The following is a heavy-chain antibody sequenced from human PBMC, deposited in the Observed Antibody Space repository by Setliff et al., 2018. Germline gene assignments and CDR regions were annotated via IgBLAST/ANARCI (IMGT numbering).Heavy chain of an antibody. Sequence: SETLSLTCTVSGCSISSSSYYWGWIRQPPGKGLEWIGSIYYSGSTYYNPSLKSRVTISVDTCKNQFSLKLSSVTAADTAVYYCARLKSRNWGLWYFDLWVPETLLVTVSS. V-gene: IGHV4-39*01. D-gene: IGHD7-27*01. CDR1: GCSISSSSYY. J-gene: IGHJ2*01. CDR2: IYYSGST. CDR3: ARLKSRNWGLWYFDL.